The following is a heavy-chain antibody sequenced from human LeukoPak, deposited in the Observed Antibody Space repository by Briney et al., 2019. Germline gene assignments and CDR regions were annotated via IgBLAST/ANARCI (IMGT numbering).Heavy chain of an antibody. Sequence: PGGSLRLSCAASGFTFSSYAMHWVRQAPGKGLEWVAVISYDGSNKKYADSVKGRFTISRDNSKNTLYLQMNSLRAEDTAVYYCAKGAKRVVGATTHWIDPWGQGTLVTVSS. CDR1: GFTFSSYA. V-gene: IGHV3-30*04. CDR3: AKGAKRVVGATTHWIDP. CDR2: ISYDGSNK. D-gene: IGHD1-26*01. J-gene: IGHJ5*02.